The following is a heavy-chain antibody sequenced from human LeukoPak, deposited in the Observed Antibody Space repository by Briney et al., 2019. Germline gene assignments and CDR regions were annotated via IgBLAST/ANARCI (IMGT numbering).Heavy chain of an antibody. CDR1: GYXFTTYA. CDR3: ARDETGGATAGFDY. D-gene: IGHD1-26*01. J-gene: IGHJ4*02. Sequence: ASVKVSCKASGYXFTTYAMSWVRQPPGQGLEWMGWISAYNGDTNYAQMLQGRVTMSTDTSTSTAYMELRSLRSDDTAVYYCARDETGGATAGFDYWGQGTLVTVSS. CDR2: ISAYNGDT. V-gene: IGHV1-18*01.